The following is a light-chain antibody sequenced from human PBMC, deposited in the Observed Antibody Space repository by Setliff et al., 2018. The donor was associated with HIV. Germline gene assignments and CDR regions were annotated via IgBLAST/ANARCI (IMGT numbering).Light chain of an antibody. CDR3: SSYASTSYASSSSYV. CDR2: EVS. CDR1: SSDVGSYNR. J-gene: IGLJ1*01. Sequence: QSALAQPPSVSGSPGQSVTISCTGTSSDVGSYNRVAWYQQTPGTAPKLMIYEVSNRPSGVPDRFSGSKSGNTASLTTSGLQAEDEADYYCSSYASTSYASSSSYVFGTGTKVTV. V-gene: IGLV2-18*03.